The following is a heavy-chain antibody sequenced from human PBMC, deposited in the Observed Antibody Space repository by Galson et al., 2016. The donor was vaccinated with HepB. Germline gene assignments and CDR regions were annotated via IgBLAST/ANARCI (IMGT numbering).Heavy chain of an antibody. J-gene: IGHJ4*02. V-gene: IGHV3-11*04. CDR2: IKNSNSDV. D-gene: IGHD2-15*01. Sequence: SLRLSCAASGFTFSDYYMSWIRQAPGKGLEWVSSIKNSNSDVYYVDSVKGRFNISKDNAKNSLYLRMSSLRAEDSAVYYCARDIGDCSSGTCYSDYLDYWGQGTLVAVSS. CDR3: ARDIGDCSSGTCYSDYLDY. CDR1: GFTFSDYY.